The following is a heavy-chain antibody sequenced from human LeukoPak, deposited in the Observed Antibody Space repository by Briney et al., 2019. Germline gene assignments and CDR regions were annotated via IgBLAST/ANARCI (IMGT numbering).Heavy chain of an antibody. CDR2: ISGSGGST. Sequence: PGGSLRLSCAASGFTFSSYAMSWVRQAPGKGREWVSAISGSGGSTYYADSVKGRFTISRDNSKNTLYLQMNSLRAEDTAVYDCAKSGPRVTTVTRVSFDYWGQGTLVTVSS. V-gene: IGHV3-23*01. CDR3: AKSGPRVTTVTRVSFDY. CDR1: GFTFSSYA. D-gene: IGHD4-11*01. J-gene: IGHJ4*02.